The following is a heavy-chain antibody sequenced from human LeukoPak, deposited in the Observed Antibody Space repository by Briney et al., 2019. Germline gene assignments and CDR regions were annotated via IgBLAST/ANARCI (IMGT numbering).Heavy chain of an antibody. V-gene: IGHV3-23*01. D-gene: IGHD5-12*01. CDR1: GFTFTTYW. CDR3: AKDLATSDY. J-gene: IGHJ4*02. Sequence: GGSLRLSCAASGFTFTTYWMHWVRQAPGKGLEWVSAISGSGGSTYYADSVKGRFTISRDNSKNTLYLQMNSLRAEDTAVYYCAKDLATSDYWGQGTLVTVSS. CDR2: ISGSGGST.